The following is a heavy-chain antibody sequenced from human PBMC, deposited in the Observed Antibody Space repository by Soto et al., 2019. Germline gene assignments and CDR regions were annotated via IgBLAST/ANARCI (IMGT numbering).Heavy chain of an antibody. CDR3: AKKGGGASIYFWRANWFDP. J-gene: IGHJ5*02. CDR1: GGMFSDYT. V-gene: IGHV1-69*06. Sequence: QVQLVQSGAVVKKPGSSVTVSCKASGGMFSDYTISWVRQAPGQGLEWMGGIIPIFGGPHYAQKFQGRVTITADKPTIAVYLELRDLTSEDTAVYYGAKKGGGASIYFWRANWFDPWGQGTLVTVSS. D-gene: IGHD3-3*01. CDR2: IIPIFGGP.